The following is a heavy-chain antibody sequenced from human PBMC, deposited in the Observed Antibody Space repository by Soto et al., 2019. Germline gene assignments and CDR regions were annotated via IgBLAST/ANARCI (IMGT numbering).Heavy chain of an antibody. J-gene: IGHJ4*02. CDR2: IYYSGST. D-gene: IGHD3-3*01. CDR1: GGSISSGGYY. CDR3: ARGIFGVVIRWAYFDY. Sequence: PSETLSLTCTFSGGSISSGGYYWSWIRQHPGKGLEWIGYIYYSGSTYYNPSLKSRVTISVDTSKNQFSLKLSSVTAADTAVYYCARGIFGVVIRWAYFDYWGQGTLVTVSS. V-gene: IGHV4-31*03.